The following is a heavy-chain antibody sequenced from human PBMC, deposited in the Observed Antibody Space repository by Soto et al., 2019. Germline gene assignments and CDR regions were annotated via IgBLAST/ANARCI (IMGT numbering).Heavy chain of an antibody. CDR1: GGSISSGGYS. V-gene: IGHV4-30-2*01. CDR2: IYHSGST. J-gene: IGHJ3*02. Sequence: QLQLQESSSGLVKPSQTLSLTCAVSGGSISSGGYSWSWIRQPPGKGLEWIGYIYHSGSTYYNPSLKSRVTISVDRSKNQFSLKLSSVTAAATAVYYCARTPDIWGQGTMVTVSS. CDR3: ARTPDI.